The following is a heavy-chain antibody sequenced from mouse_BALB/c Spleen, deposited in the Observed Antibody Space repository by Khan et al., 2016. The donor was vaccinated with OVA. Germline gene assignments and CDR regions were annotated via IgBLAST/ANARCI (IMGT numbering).Heavy chain of an antibody. V-gene: IGHV1-22*01. D-gene: IGHD3-3*01. CDR2: INPKNGVT. J-gene: IGHJ4*01. CDR1: GYTFTENT. CDR3: ERDAGHY. Sequence: VQLQESGPDLVKPGASVKISCTTSGYTFTENTLHWVKQSHGKSLEWIGVINPKNGVTSYKQMFKGTVTLSVDKSSSTAYMEIRSLTSEDSAVDYGERDAGHYGGQGTSVTVSS.